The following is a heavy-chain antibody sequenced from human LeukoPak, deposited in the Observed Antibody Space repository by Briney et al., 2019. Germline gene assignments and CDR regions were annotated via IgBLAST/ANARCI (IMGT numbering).Heavy chain of an antibody. J-gene: IGHJ5*02. Sequence: SETLSLTCTVSGGSISSYYWSWIRQPPGKGLEWIGYIYYSGSTNYNPSLKSRVTISVDTSKNQFSLKLSSVTAADTAVYYCARVGFGGVATMGNGVDPWGQGTLVTVSS. CDR1: GGSISSYY. D-gene: IGHD5-12*01. V-gene: IGHV4-59*01. CDR3: ARVGFGGVATMGNGVDP. CDR2: IYYSGST.